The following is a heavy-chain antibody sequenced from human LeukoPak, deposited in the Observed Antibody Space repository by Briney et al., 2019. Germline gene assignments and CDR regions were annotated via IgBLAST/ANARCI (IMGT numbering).Heavy chain of an antibody. D-gene: IGHD5-24*01. V-gene: IGHV3-23*01. Sequence: GGSLRLSCAASGFTFSSYAMSWVRQAPGKGLEWVSAISGSGGSTYYADSVKGRFTISRDNFKNTLYLQMNSLRAEDTAVYYCAKTRRDGYIAGFDYGGRGTLFTVS. CDR3: AKTRRDGYIAGFDY. CDR2: ISGSGGST. CDR1: GFTFSSYA. J-gene: IGHJ4*02.